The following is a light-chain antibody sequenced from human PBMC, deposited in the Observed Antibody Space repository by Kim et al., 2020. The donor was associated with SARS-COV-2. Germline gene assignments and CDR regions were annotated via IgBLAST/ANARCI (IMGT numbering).Light chain of an antibody. V-gene: IGLV3-19*01. CDR1: SLRSYY. Sequence: ALMQTVRTTCHGDSLRSYYASWYQQKPGQAPVLVIYGKSNRPSGVPDRFSGSSSGNTASLTITGAQAEDEADYYCNSRDSSGNHVVFGGGTQLTVL. CDR2: GKS. CDR3: NSRDSSGNHVV. J-gene: IGLJ2*01.